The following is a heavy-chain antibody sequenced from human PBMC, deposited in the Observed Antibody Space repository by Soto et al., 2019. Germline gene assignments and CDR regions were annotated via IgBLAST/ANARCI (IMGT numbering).Heavy chain of an antibody. Sequence: SETLSLTCTVSGGSVSSGSYYWSWIRQPPGKGLEWIGYIYYSGSTNYNPSLKSRVTISVDTSKNQFSLKLSSVTAAGTAVYYCARSDSSGYYQPPFDYWGQGTLVTVSS. V-gene: IGHV4-61*01. CDR1: GGSVSSGSYY. J-gene: IGHJ4*02. CDR2: IYYSGST. D-gene: IGHD3-22*01. CDR3: ARSDSSGYYQPPFDY.